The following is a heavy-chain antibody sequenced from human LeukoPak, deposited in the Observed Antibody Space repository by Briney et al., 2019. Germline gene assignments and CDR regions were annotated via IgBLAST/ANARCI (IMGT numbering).Heavy chain of an antibody. V-gene: IGHV1-46*01. Sequence: ASVKVSCKASGYTFTSYYMHWVRQAPGQGLEWMGIINPSGGSTSYAQKFQGRVTMTRDTSTSTVYMELSSLRSEDTAVYYCARDGSYCGGDCPVINYYYYYMDVWGKGTTVTISS. CDR1: GYTFTSYY. D-gene: IGHD2-21*02. CDR3: ARDGSYCGGDCPVINYYYYYMDV. J-gene: IGHJ6*03. CDR2: INPSGGST.